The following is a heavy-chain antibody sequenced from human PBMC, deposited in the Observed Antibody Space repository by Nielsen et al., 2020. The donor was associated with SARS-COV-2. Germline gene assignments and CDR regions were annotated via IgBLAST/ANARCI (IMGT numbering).Heavy chain of an antibody. Sequence: ETLSLTCAVSGDSVSSNDWWTWVRQTPGRGLQWVSTITGSGGSADYTDSVKGRFTISRDISKNTLYLQMNSLRADDTAVYYCTKVGSGSYFDDWGQGILVTVSS. CDR2: ITGSGGSA. CDR1: GDSVSSND. D-gene: IGHD1-26*01. V-gene: IGHV3-23*01. J-gene: IGHJ4*02. CDR3: TKVGSGSYFDD.